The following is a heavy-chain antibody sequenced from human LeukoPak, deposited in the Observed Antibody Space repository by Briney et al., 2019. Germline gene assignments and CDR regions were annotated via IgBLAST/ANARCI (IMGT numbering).Heavy chain of an antibody. J-gene: IGHJ4*02. CDR2: ISPYNGNR. Sequence: ASVKVSCKASGGTFSNYAINWVRQAPGQGLEWMGWISPYNGNRNYAQKLQDRVTMTTDTSTSTAYMELTSLRSDDTAVYYCARDPSPGGDYAWFDYWGQGTLVTVSS. CDR1: GGTFSNYA. CDR3: ARDPSPGGDYAWFDY. D-gene: IGHD4-17*01. V-gene: IGHV1-18*01.